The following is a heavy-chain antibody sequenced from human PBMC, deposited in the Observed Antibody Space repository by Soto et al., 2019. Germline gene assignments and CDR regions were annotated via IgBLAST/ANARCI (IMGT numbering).Heavy chain of an antibody. D-gene: IGHD3-3*01. J-gene: IGHJ6*02. CDR2: IIPIFGTA. V-gene: IGHV1-69*01. CDR1: GGTFSSYA. Sequence: QVQLVQSGAEVKKPGSSVKVSCKASGGTFSSYAISWVRQAPGQGLECMGGIIPIFGTANYAQKFQARVTITADESTSTAYMGLSRLRSEDTAVYYCASRSDLEWEPRSGMDVWGQGTTVTVSS. CDR3: ASRSDLEWEPRSGMDV.